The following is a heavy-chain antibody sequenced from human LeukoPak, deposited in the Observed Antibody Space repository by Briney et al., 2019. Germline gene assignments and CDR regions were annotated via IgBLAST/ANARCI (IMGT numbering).Heavy chain of an antibody. CDR3: ARHVRQQLPPKAFDY. D-gene: IGHD6-13*01. CDR2: IYYSGNT. Sequence: PSETLSLTCTVSGGSISIGIYYWGWIRQPPGKGLEWFGSIYYSGNTYYNPSLKSRVTISVDTSKNQLSLKLNSVTAADTAVYYCARHVRQQLPPKAFDYWGQGTLVTVSS. J-gene: IGHJ4*02. CDR1: GGSISIGIYY. V-gene: IGHV4-39*01.